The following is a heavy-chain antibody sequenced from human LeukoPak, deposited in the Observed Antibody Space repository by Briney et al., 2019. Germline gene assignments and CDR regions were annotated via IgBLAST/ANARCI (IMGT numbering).Heavy chain of an antibody. Sequence: SETLSLTCTVSGGSINSDDYWSWIRQPPGKGLEWIGHINNSGNKYYNPSLRSRVTISVDTSRNQFSLMLNSVTAADTAMYYCARDGYNYGGRLLDYWGQGTLVTVSS. CDR2: INNSGNK. V-gene: IGHV4-30-4*02. CDR1: GGSINSDDY. CDR3: ARDGYNYGGRLLDY. D-gene: IGHD5-18*01. J-gene: IGHJ4*02.